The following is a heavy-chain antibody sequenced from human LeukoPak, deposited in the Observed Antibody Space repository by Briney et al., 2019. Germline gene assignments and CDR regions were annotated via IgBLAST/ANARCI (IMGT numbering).Heavy chain of an antibody. J-gene: IGHJ4*02. Sequence: PGGSLRLSCAASGFTFSSYAMTWVRQAPGKGLEWVSAISGSGTATYYADSVKGRFTISRDNSKNTLYLQMNSLRAEDTAVYYCAKGLYHYYGSGSYTLDHWGQGTLVTVSS. CDR1: GFTFSSYA. CDR3: AKGLYHYYGSGSYTLDH. V-gene: IGHV3-23*01. D-gene: IGHD3-10*01. CDR2: ISGSGTAT.